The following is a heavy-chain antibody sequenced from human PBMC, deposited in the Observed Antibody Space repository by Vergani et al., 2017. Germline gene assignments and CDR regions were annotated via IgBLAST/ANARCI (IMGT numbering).Heavy chain of an antibody. CDR1: GFTSSYYG. D-gene: IGHD1-1*01. J-gene: IGHJ1*01. CDR2: ISYDGTQK. Sequence: HVHLVESGGGVVQPGRSLRLSCVVSGFTSSYYGMHWVRQPPGKGLECVAVISYDGTQKYYADSVKGRFTISRDNSKSTLYLQMNSLRTEDTAVYYCATKSCGTPGCQIGYFREWGQGTLVTVSS. CDR3: ATKSCGTPGCQIGYFRE. V-gene: IGHV3-30*03.